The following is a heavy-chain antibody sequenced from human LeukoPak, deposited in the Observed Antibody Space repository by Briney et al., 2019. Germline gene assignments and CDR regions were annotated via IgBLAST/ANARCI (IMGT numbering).Heavy chain of an antibody. J-gene: IGHJ6*03. CDR1: GGSISSYY. V-gene: IGHV4-59*01. CDR3: ARECIAARRGHYYYYMDV. Sequence: SETLSLTCTASGGSISSYYWSWIRQPPGKGLEWIGYIYYSGSTNYNPSLKSRVTISVDTSKNQFSLKLSSVTAADTAVYYCARECIAARRGHYYYYMDVWGKGTTVTVSS. D-gene: IGHD6-6*01. CDR2: IYYSGST.